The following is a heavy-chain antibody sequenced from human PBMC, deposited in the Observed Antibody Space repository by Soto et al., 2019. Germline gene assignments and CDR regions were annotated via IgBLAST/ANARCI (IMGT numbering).Heavy chain of an antibody. J-gene: IGHJ6*02. D-gene: IGHD3-3*01. CDR3: ARKGVTYYYGMDV. CDR1: GYSFTSYW. CDR2: IYPGDSDT. Sequence: GESLKISCQGSGYSFTSYWIGWVRQMPGKGLEWMGIIYPGDSDTRYSPSFQGQVTISADKSISTAYLQWSSLKASDTAMYYCARKGVTYYYGMDVWGQGTTVTVSS. V-gene: IGHV5-51*01.